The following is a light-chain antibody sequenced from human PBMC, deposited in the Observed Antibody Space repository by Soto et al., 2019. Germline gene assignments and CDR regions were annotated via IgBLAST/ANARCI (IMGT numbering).Light chain of an antibody. CDR3: ISYTISTSSSV. V-gene: IGLV2-14*01. J-gene: IGLJ1*01. Sequence: QSALTQPASVSGSPGQTITISCTGTSSDVGGYNYVAWYQQHPGKVPRLMIYEVSNRPSGVSNRFSGSKSGSTASLTISGLQAEDEADYYCISYTISTSSSVFASGPNFTV. CDR1: SSDVGGYNY. CDR2: EVS.